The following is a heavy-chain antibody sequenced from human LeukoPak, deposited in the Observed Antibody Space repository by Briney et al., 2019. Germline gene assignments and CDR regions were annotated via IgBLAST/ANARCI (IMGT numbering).Heavy chain of an antibody. V-gene: IGHV7-4-1*02. CDR3: ARELCVRGSGSYCPFDY. CDR2: INTNTGNP. D-gene: IGHD3-10*01. J-gene: IGHJ4*02. CDR1: GYTFTSYG. Sequence: ASVKVSCKASGYTFTSYGISWVRQAPGQGLEWMGWINTNTGNPTYGQGFTGRFVFSLDTSVSTAYPQISSLKAEDTAVYYCARELCVRGSGSYCPFDYWGQGTLVTVSS.